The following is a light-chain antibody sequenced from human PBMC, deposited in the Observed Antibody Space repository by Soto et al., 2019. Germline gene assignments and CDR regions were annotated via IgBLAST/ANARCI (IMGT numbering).Light chain of an antibody. CDR1: QSVSNNF. J-gene: IGKJ2*01. V-gene: IGKV3-20*01. CDR2: GTT. CDR3: QQFGTSPYT. Sequence: IVLTQSPGTLSLSPGERATLSCRASQSVSNNFLAWYQYKPDQAPRLVIYGTTSRFTGIPDRFSGSGSGTDFTLTIRRLEPADSAVYYCQQFGTSPYTFGHGTKLQIK.